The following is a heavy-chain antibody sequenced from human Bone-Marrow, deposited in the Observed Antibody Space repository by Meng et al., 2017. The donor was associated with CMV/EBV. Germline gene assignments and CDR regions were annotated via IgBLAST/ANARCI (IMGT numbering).Heavy chain of an antibody. CDR2: ISYDGSDK. CDR1: RFTFSSYP. CDR3: ARDGYCSSTSCYYYYGMDV. J-gene: IGHJ6*01. Sequence: GESLKISCAASRFTFSSYPMHWVRQAPGKGLEWVAVISYDGSDKYYPDTVKGRFTISRDNSKNTLYLQMNSLRAEDTAVYYCARDGYCSSTSCYYYYGMDVWGQGTTVTGSS. D-gene: IGHD2-2*03. V-gene: IGHV3-30*04.